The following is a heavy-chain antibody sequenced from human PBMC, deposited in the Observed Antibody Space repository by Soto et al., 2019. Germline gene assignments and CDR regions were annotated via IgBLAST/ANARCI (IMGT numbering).Heavy chain of an antibody. Sequence: QVQLQESGPGLVKPSETLSLTCTVSGGSISSYYWSWIRQPPGKGLEWIGDVSYSGSTSYNPSLESRITISVDTSKSQFSLEVNSVTAADTAVYYCARVGGSRTTGFDYWGQGTLVTVSS. CDR2: VSYSGST. D-gene: IGHD1-1*01. V-gene: IGHV4-59*01. CDR1: GGSISSYY. J-gene: IGHJ4*02. CDR3: ARVGGSRTTGFDY.